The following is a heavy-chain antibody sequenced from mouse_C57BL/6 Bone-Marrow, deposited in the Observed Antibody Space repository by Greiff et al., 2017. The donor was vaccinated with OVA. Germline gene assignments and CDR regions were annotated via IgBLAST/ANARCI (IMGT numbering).Heavy chain of an antibody. CDR1: GFSFNTYA. J-gene: IGHJ2*01. Sequence: EVQGVESGGGLVQPKGSLKLSCAASGFSFNTYAMNWVRQAPGKGLEWVARIRSKSNNYATYYADSVKDRFTISRDDSESMLYLQMNNLKTEDTAMYYCVRHPGWGFDYWGQGTTLTVSS. CDR2: IRSKSNNYAT. CDR3: VRHPGWGFDY. V-gene: IGHV10-1*01. D-gene: IGHD1-1*02.